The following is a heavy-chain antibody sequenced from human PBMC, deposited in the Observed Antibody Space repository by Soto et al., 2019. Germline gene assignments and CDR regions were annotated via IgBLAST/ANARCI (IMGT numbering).Heavy chain of an antibody. D-gene: IGHD3-16*01. J-gene: IGHJ4*02. Sequence: SETLSLTCTVSGGSISSYYWSWIRQPPGKGLEWIGYIYYSGSTSYNPSLKSRPTISVDTSKNQFSLRLTSVTAADTAVYYCGGEPEAILMQRNSDYWGQGTLVTVSS. CDR1: GGSISSYY. CDR2: IYYSGST. V-gene: IGHV4-59*01. CDR3: GGEPEAILMQRNSDY.